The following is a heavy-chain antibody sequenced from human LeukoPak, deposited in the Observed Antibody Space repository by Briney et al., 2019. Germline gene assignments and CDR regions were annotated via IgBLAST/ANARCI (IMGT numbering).Heavy chain of an antibody. J-gene: IGHJ4*02. Sequence: GASVKVSCKASGYPFTSNGISWVRQAPGLGLEWMGWIGTDKDNTKYAQKFQGRVTMTADRSTTTVYMELRRLTSDDTAVYYCARDVLGATCGFDYWGQGTLVTVSS. V-gene: IGHV1-18*01. D-gene: IGHD1-26*01. CDR1: GYPFTSNG. CDR3: ARDVLGATCGFDY. CDR2: IGTDKDNT.